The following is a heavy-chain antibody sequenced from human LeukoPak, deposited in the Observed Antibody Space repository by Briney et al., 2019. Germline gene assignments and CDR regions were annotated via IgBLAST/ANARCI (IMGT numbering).Heavy chain of an antibody. V-gene: IGHV4-39*01. J-gene: IGHJ4*02. CDR2: IYYSGST. CDR3: ARLVEMATIRPLYYFDY. CDR1: GGPISSSSYY. Sequence: PSETLSLTCTVSGGPISSSSYYWGWIRQPPGKGLEWIGSIYYSGSTYYNPSLKSRVTISVDTSKNQFSLKLSSVTAADTAVYYCARLVEMATIRPLYYFDYWGQGTLVTVSS. D-gene: IGHD5-24*01.